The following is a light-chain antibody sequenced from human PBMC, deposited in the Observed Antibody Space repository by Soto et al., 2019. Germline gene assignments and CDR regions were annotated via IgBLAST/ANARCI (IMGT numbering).Light chain of an antibody. Sequence: SYELTQQPSVSVSPGQPASITCSGDKLGDKYVCWYHQKPGQSTVLVIYQDSKRPSGIPERFSGSNSGNTATLTISGTQPMDEADYYCQAWDRSTGVFGTGTKVTVL. CDR2: QDS. J-gene: IGLJ1*01. CDR1: KLGDKY. CDR3: QAWDRSTGV. V-gene: IGLV3-1*01.